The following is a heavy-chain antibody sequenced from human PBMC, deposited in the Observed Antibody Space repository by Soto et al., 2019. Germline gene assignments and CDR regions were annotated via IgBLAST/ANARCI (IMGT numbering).Heavy chain of an antibody. CDR2: IYPGDSDT. J-gene: IGHJ6*02. CDR3: ARNYDSSGIYYYYGMDV. D-gene: IGHD3-22*01. CDR1: GYSFTIYC. V-gene: IGHV5-51*01. Sequence: GESLKISCNGSGYSFTIYCIGLVLQMPGKGLEWMGIIYPGDSDTRYSPSFQGQVTISADKSISTAYLQWSSLKASDTAMYYCARNYDSSGIYYYYGMDVWGQGTTVTVSS.